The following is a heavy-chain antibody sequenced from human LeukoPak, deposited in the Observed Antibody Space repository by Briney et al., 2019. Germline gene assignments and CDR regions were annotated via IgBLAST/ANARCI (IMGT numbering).Heavy chain of an antibody. CDR1: GYTFTDHY. Sequence: ASVKVSCKASGYTFTDHYMHWVRQAPGQGLEWMGWINPNSGGTIYAQKFQGRVTMTRDTSISTAFMELSRLRPDDTAIYYCARDRSRYSDAKDAFDLWGQGTMVTVSS. CDR2: INPNSGGT. D-gene: IGHD5-18*01. CDR3: ARDRSRYSDAKDAFDL. J-gene: IGHJ3*01. V-gene: IGHV1-2*02.